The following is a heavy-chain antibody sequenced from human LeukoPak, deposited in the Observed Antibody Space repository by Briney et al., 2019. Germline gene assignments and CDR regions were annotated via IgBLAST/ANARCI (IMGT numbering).Heavy chain of an antibody. Sequence: GGSLRLSCAASGFTVSSNYMSWVRQAPGKGLEWVSVIYSGGSTYYADSVKGRFTISKDKSKNTVYLQMNSLRAEDTAVYYCARERGSYKGDYWGQGTLVTVSS. CDR2: IYSGGST. CDR1: GFTVSSNY. CDR3: ARERGSYKGDY. V-gene: IGHV3-53*01. D-gene: IGHD1-26*01. J-gene: IGHJ4*02.